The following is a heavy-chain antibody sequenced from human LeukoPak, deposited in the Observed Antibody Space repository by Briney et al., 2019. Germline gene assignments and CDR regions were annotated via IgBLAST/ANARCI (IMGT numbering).Heavy chain of an antibody. CDR1: GFTFSIYT. D-gene: IGHD1-7*01. Sequence: GGSLRLSCVASGFTFSIYTMNWVRQAPGKGLEWVSAFIGSGGSTYYADSVKGRFIISRDNSMNTLYLQMNSLRAEDTAVYYCAKSRTNYWGQGTLVTVSS. J-gene: IGHJ4*02. CDR3: AKSRTNY. V-gene: IGHV3-23*01. CDR2: FIGSGGST.